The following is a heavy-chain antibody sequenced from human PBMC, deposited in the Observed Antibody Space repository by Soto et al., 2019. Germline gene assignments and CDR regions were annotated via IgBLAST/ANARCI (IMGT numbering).Heavy chain of an antibody. CDR1: GFTFSSYG. Sequence: QVQLVESGGGVVQPGRSLRLSCAASGFTFSSYGMHWVRQAPGKGLEWVAVISYDGSNKYYADSVKGRFTISRDNSKNTLYLQMNSLRAEDTAVYYCAKDVYYYDSSGYYGNDYWGQGTLVTVS. CDR2: ISYDGSNK. D-gene: IGHD3-22*01. J-gene: IGHJ4*02. CDR3: AKDVYYYDSSGYYGNDY. V-gene: IGHV3-30*18.